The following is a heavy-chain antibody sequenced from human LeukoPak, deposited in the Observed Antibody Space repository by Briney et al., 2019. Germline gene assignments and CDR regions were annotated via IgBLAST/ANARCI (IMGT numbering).Heavy chain of an antibody. V-gene: IGHV3-48*04. J-gene: IGHJ5*01. CDR2: ISSSSSTI. CDR3: VRGGTYWTVS. Sequence: GGSLRLSCAASGFTFSSYSMNWVRQAPGKGLEWVSYISSSSSTIYYADSVSGRFTISRDNTNDSLFLQMNSLRVDDTAVYYCVRGGTYWTVSWGQGTLVNVS. CDR1: GFTFSSYS.